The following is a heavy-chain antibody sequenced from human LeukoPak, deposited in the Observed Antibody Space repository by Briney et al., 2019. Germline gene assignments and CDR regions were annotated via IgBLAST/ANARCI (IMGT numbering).Heavy chain of an antibody. Sequence: SETLSLTCTVSGGSISSSSYYWGWIRQPPGKGLEWIGSIYYSGSTYYNSSLKSRVTISVDTSKNQFSLKLSSVTAADTAVYYCASQSFWSGYYTDFGAFDIWGQGTMVTVSS. J-gene: IGHJ3*02. CDR2: IYYSGST. V-gene: IGHV4-39*01. D-gene: IGHD3-3*01. CDR1: GGSISSSSYY. CDR3: ASQSFWSGYYTDFGAFDI.